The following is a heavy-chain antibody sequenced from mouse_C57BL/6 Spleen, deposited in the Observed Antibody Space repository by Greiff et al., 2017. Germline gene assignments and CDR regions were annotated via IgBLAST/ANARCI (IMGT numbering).Heavy chain of an antibody. V-gene: IGHV1-55*01. D-gene: IGHD2-5*01. J-gene: IGHJ4*01. CDR3: APAYYSNYEGAMDY. CDR1: GYTFTSYW. Sequence: QVQLQQPGAELVKPGASVKMSCKASGYTFTSYWITWVKQRPGQGLEWIGDIYPGSGSTNYNEKFKSKATLTVDTASSTAYMELRSLTSEDSAVYFCAPAYYSNYEGAMDYWGQGTSVTVSS. CDR2: IYPGSGST.